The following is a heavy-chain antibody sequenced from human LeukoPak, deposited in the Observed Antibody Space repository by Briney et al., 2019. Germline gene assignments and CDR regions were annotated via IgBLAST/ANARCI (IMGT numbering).Heavy chain of an antibody. Sequence: GASVKVSCKASGGTFISYAISWVRQAPGQGLEWMGGIIPILGTANYAQKFQGRVTITADESTSTAYMELSSLRSEHTAVYYCARVGRGTVVVVAAHPDWDDYYFDYWGQGTLVTVSS. CDR2: IIPILGTA. CDR3: ARVGRGTVVVVAAHPDWDDYYFDY. D-gene: IGHD2-15*01. V-gene: IGHV1-69*13. J-gene: IGHJ4*02. CDR1: GGTFISYA.